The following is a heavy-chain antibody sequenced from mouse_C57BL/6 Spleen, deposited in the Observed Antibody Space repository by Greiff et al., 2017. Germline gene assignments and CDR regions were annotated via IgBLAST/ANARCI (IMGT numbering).Heavy chain of an antibody. CDR2: IYPRDGST. CDR1: GYTFTSYD. CDR3: ARWEAYYGYSYYFDD. V-gene: IGHV1-85*01. D-gene: IGHD2-9*01. Sequence: VQLVESGPELVKPGASVKLSCKASGYTFTSYDINWVKQRPGQGLEWIGWIYPRDGSTKYNEKFKGKATLTVDTSSSTAYMELHSLTSEDSAVYFCARWEAYYGYSYYFDDWGQGTTLTVSS. J-gene: IGHJ2*01.